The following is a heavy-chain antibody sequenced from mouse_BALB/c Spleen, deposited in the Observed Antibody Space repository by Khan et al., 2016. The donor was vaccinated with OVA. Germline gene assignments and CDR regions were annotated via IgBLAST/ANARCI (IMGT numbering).Heavy chain of an antibody. CDR1: GYTFTDYV. CDR3: ARFHGGY. J-gene: IGHJ2*01. CDR2: INTYTGEP. V-gene: IGHV9-3-1*01. Sequence: QIQLVQSGPDLKKPGETVKISCKASGYTFTDYVMNWVKQAPGKGLKWMGWINTYTGEPTYADDFKGRFAFSLETSASPAYLQINSLEDEDTATYFCARFHGGYWGQGTTLTVSS.